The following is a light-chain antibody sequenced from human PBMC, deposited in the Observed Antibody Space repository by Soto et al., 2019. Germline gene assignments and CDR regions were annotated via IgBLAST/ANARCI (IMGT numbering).Light chain of an antibody. Sequence: QSALTQPASVSASPGQSITISCTGTSSDVGGYNYVSWYQQHPGKAPKLIIYEVSNRHSGVSNRFSGSKSDNTASLTISGLQAEDEADYYCSLYTSSNTYVFGSGTKLTVL. J-gene: IGLJ1*01. CDR2: EVS. V-gene: IGLV2-14*01. CDR3: SLYTSSNTYV. CDR1: SSDVGGYNY.